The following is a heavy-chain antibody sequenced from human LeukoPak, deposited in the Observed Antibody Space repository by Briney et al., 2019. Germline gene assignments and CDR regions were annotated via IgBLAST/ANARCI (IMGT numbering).Heavy chain of an antibody. CDR2: ISDSGGRT. D-gene: IGHD3-22*01. CDR3: AKRGVVIRVILVGFHKEAYYFDS. Sequence: GGSLRLSCAVSGITLSNYGMSWVRQAPGKGLEWVAGISDSGGRTNYADSVKGRFAISRDNPRNTLYLQMNSLRAEDTAVYLCAKRGVVIRVILVGFHKEAYYFDSWGQGALVTVSS. CDR1: GITLSNYG. V-gene: IGHV3-23*01. J-gene: IGHJ4*02.